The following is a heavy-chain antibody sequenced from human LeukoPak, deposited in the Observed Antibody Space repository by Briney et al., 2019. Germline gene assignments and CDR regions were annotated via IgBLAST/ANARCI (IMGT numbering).Heavy chain of an antibody. D-gene: IGHD7-27*01. J-gene: IGHJ4*02. CDR1: GFTFSSYG. CDR3: AKDRNWGSKVSYFDY. V-gene: IGHV3-33*06. Sequence: GGSLRLSCAASGFTFSSYGMHWVRQAQGKGLEWVAVIWYDGSNKYYADSVKGRFTISRDNSKNTLYLQMNSLRAEDTAVYYCAKDRNWGSKVSYFDYWGQGTLVTVSS. CDR2: IWYDGSNK.